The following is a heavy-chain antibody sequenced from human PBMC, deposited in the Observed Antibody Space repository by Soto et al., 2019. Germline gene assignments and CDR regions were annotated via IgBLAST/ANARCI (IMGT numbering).Heavy chain of an antibody. Sequence: PGGSLRLSCAASGFTFSSYAMHWVRQAPGKGLEWVAVISYDGSNKYYADSVKGRFTISRDNSKNTLYLQMNSLRAEDTAVYYCARDMTKRVVPAAIGRQPPWFDPWGQGTLVTVSS. CDR1: GFTFSSYA. CDR2: ISYDGSNK. J-gene: IGHJ5*02. V-gene: IGHV3-30-3*01. D-gene: IGHD2-2*02. CDR3: ARDMTKRVVPAAIGRQPPWFDP.